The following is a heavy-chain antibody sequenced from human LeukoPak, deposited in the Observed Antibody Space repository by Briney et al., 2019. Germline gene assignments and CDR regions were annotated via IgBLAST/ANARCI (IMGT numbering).Heavy chain of an antibody. CDR3: ARSSAAVLPAGIPEYFQH. D-gene: IGHD2-2*01. Sequence: GESLKISCEGSGYTFTNYWIGWVRQMPGKGLEWMGIIYPGDSDTRYSPSFQGQVTISADKSNSTAYLQWSSLKASDTTMYYCARSSAAVLPAGIPEYFQHWGQGTLVPVSS. CDR2: IYPGDSDT. V-gene: IGHV5-51*01. CDR1: GYTFTNYW. J-gene: IGHJ1*01.